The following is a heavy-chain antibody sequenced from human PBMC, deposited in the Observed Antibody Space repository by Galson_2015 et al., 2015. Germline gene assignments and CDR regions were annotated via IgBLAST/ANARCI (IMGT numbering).Heavy chain of an antibody. J-gene: IGHJ5*02. Sequence: SLRLSCAASGFTFSSYWMHWVRQAPGKGLVWVSRINSDGSSTSYADSVKGRFTISRDNAKNTLYLQMNSLRAEDTAVYYCAREGVRRGGGWFDPWGQGTLVTVSS. V-gene: IGHV3-74*01. CDR1: GFTFSSYW. D-gene: IGHD1-1*01. CDR3: AREGVRRGGGWFDP. CDR2: INSDGSST.